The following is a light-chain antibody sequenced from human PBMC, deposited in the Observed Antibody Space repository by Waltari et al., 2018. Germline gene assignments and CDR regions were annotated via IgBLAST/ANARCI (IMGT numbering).Light chain of an antibody. CDR3: QQYGTSPRT. CDR2: GAS. V-gene: IGKV3-20*01. CDR1: QSVSSNY. Sequence: EIVFTQSPGTLSLSPGERASLSCRTSQSVSSNYLAWYQQRPGQAPRPLIYGASSRAIGIPDRFSGSGSGTDFTLTISRLEPEDFAVYYCQQYGTSPRTFGQGTKVEIK. J-gene: IGKJ1*01.